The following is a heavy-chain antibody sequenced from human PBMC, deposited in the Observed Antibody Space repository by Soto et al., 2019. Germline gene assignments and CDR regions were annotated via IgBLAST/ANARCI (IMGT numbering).Heavy chain of an antibody. J-gene: IGHJ4*02. CDR3: DRGEFNKRYYYDSSGYYYLYFDY. CDR2: INHSGNT. D-gene: IGHD3-22*01. V-gene: IGHV4-34*01. CDR1: GGSFSGYY. Sequence: PSETLSLTCAVYGGSFSGYYWSWIRQPPGKGLEWIGEINHSGNTNYNPSLKSRVNISVDKSKNKFSLKLSSVTAADTAVYYCDRGEFNKRYYYDSSGYYYLYFDYWGQGTLVTVSS.